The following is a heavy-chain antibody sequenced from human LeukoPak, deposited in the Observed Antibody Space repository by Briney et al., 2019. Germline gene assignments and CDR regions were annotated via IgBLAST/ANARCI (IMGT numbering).Heavy chain of an antibody. V-gene: IGHV3-48*04. CDR2: ISSSSSTI. CDR1: GFTFSSYS. Sequence: PGGSLRLSCAASGFTFSSYSMNWVRQAPGKGLEWVSYISSSSSTIYYADSVEGRFTISRDNTKNSLYLQMNSLRAEDTAVYYCARATLDRTYHYDSSGYYYNPDYWGQGTLVTVSS. D-gene: IGHD3-22*01. J-gene: IGHJ4*02. CDR3: ARATLDRTYHYDSSGYYYNPDY.